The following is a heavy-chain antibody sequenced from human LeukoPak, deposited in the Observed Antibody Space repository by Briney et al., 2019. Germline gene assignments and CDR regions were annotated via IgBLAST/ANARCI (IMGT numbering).Heavy chain of an antibody. J-gene: IGHJ4*02. CDR2: MNPNSGNT. V-gene: IGHV1-8*01. CDR1: GYTFTSYD. D-gene: IGHD3-3*01. Sequence: GASVKVSCKASGYTFTSYDINWVRQATGQGLEWMGWMNPNSGNTGYAQKFQGRITMTRNTSISTAYMELSSLRSEDTAVYYCARVSTYFGVVTDFDYWGQGTLVTVSS. CDR3: ARVSTYFGVVTDFDY.